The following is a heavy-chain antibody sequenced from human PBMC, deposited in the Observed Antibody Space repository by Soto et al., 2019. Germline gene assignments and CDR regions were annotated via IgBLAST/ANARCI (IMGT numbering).Heavy chain of an antibody. CDR2: IWRDGINR. D-gene: IGHD1-26*01. CDR3: VRDGEFRKWNFDY. Sequence: QVQLVESGGGVVQPGRSLRLSCAASGFTFTDYAMHWVRQSPGKGLEWLAIIWRDGINRYNEDAVKGRFTLSRDTSKNTMSLQMDNLSVEDSAAYHCVRDGEFRKWNFDYWGRGTQVIVSS. J-gene: IGHJ4*02. CDR1: GFTFTDYA. V-gene: IGHV3-33*08.